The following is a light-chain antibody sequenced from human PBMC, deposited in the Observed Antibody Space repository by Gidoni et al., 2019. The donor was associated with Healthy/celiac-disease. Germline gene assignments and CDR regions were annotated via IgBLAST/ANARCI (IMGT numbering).Light chain of an antibody. CDR2: QDS. CDR1: QLGDKY. J-gene: IGLJ1*01. Sequence: SYELTQPPSVSVSPGQTASITCSGDQLGDKYACWYQQKPGQSPVLVIYQDSKRPSGIPERFSGSNSGNTATLTISGTQAMDEADYYCQAWDSITGVFGTGTKVTVL. V-gene: IGLV3-1*01. CDR3: QAWDSITGV.